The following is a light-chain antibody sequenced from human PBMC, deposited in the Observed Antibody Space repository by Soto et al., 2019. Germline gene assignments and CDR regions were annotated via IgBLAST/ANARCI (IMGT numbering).Light chain of an antibody. CDR3: KQYDNLPWT. V-gene: IGKV1-33*01. Sequence: DIQMTQSPSSLSASVGDRVTITCQASQDISNYLNWYQQKPGKAPKLLIYDASNLETGVPSSFSGSGSGTDFTLSISSLQPEDIATYYCKQYDNLPWTFGQGTKVEIK. CDR2: DAS. J-gene: IGKJ1*01. CDR1: QDISNY.